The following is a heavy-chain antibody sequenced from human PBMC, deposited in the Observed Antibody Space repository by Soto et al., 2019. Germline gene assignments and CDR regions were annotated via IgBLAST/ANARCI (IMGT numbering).Heavy chain of an antibody. J-gene: IGHJ4*02. CDR3: AKRSGGSYGYFDY. CDR1: GFTFSSYA. Sequence: PGGSLRLSCAASGFTFSSYAMSWVRQAPGKGLDWVSAITGSGDFSNYADSVKGRFTISRDNSKNTLYLQMNSLRAEDTGVYYCAKRSGGSYGYFDYWGLGTLVTVSS. V-gene: IGHV3-23*01. CDR2: ITGSGDFS. D-gene: IGHD2-15*01.